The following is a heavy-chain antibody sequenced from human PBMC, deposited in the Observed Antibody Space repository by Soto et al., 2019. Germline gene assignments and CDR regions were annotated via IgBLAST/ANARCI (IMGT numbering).Heavy chain of an antibody. CDR3: ARGLRYSYDFWSGYNWFDP. V-gene: IGHV1-8*01. CDR2: MNPNSGNT. CDR1: GYTFTSYD. D-gene: IGHD3-3*01. Sequence: ASVKVSCKASGYTFTSYDINWVRQAIGQGLEWMGWMNPNSGNTGYAQKFQGRVTMTRNTSISTAYMELSSLRSEDTAVYYCARGLRYSYDFWSGYNWFDPWGQGTLVTVSS. J-gene: IGHJ5*02.